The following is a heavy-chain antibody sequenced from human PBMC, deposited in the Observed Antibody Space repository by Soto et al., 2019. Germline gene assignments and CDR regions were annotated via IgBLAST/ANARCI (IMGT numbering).Heavy chain of an antibody. J-gene: IGHJ6*02. CDR2: ISYEGSKT. CDR1: GFTFSDYG. Sequence: VQLVESGGGVVQPGRSLRLSCAASGFTFSDYGIHWVRQAPGKGLEWVAVISYEGSKTYYADSVKGRFTISRDNSKNTRYLQMASLRPEDTAVYYCAKDHWAAYSGYAIRNDLDVWGQGTTVTVSS. V-gene: IGHV3-30*18. D-gene: IGHD5-12*01. CDR3: AKDHWAAYSGYAIRNDLDV.